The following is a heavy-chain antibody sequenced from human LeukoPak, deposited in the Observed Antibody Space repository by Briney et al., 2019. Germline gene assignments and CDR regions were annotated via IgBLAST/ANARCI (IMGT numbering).Heavy chain of an antibody. CDR3: AKDQHGSGSYYNVGEFDY. J-gene: IGHJ4*02. V-gene: IGHV3-23*01. Sequence: PGGSLRLSCAASGFTFSSYAMSWVRQAPGKGLAWVSAISGSGGSTYYADSVKGRFTISRDNSKNTLYLQMNSLRAEDTAVYYCAKDQHGSGSYYNVGEFDYWGQGTLVTVSS. CDR2: ISGSGGST. D-gene: IGHD3-10*01. CDR1: GFTFSSYA.